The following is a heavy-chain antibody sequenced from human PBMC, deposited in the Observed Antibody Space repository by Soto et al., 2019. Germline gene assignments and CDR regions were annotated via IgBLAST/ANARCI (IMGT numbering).Heavy chain of an antibody. Sequence: GGSLRLSCSASGFTFSSYAMHWVRQAPGKGLEYVSAISSNGGSTYYADSVKGRFTISRDNSKNTLYLQMSSLRAEDTAVYYCVKDLYLRDSSSSKYAFDIWGQGTMVTVSS. CDR3: VKDLYLRDSSSSKYAFDI. D-gene: IGHD6-6*01. CDR2: ISSNGGST. J-gene: IGHJ3*02. V-gene: IGHV3-64D*06. CDR1: GFTFSSYA.